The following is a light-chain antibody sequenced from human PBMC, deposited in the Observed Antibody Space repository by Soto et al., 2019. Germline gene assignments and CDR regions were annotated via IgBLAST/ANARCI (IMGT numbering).Light chain of an antibody. CDR3: QQSYSTPRT. CDR2: AAS. CDR1: QSISSY. Sequence: DIPMTQSPCSLSASVLDRVCIXSQASQSISSYLNWYQQKPGKAPKLLIYAASSLQSGVPSRFSGSGSGTDFTLTISSLQPEDFATYYCQQSYSTPRTFGQGTKVDNK. J-gene: IGKJ1*01. V-gene: IGKV1-39*01.